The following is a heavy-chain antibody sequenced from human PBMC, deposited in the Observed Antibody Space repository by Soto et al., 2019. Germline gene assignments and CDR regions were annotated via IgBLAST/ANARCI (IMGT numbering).Heavy chain of an antibody. CDR3: ANDYGGNFAFDI. CDR1: GGTFNTFA. V-gene: IGHV1-69*01. J-gene: IGHJ3*02. D-gene: IGHD4-17*01. Sequence: ASVKVSCKASGGTFNTFAISWVRQAPGQGFEWLGGIIPIFRTPDYAQKFQGRVTIIADESASTAYMELSSLRSEDTAVYYCANDYGGNFAFDIWGQGTMVTVSS. CDR2: IIPIFRTP.